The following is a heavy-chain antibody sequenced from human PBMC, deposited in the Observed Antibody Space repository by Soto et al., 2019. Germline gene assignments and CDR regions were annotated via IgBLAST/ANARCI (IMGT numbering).Heavy chain of an antibody. CDR1: GFTFTNAW. CDR3: TPIVLVTFDH. J-gene: IGHJ4*02. Sequence: PGGSLRLSCRTSGFTFTNAWMNWVRLTAGNGLEWVGRIKSKSDGETAEYAAPVKGRFIISRDDSTDTLYLEMNNLTSEDSAVYYCTPIVLVTFDHWGQGVLVTVSS. D-gene: IGHD3-22*01. V-gene: IGHV3-15*01. CDR2: IKSKSDGETA.